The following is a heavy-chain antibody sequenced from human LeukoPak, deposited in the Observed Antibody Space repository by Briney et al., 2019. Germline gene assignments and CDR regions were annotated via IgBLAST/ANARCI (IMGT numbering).Heavy chain of an antibody. Sequence: GRSLRLSCAASGFTFSSYGMHWVRQAPGKGLEWVAVIRYDGSNKYYADSVKGRFTISRDNSKNTLYLQMNSLRAEDTAVYYCAKGLLEGFDYWGQGTLVTVSS. D-gene: IGHD3-3*01. CDR1: GFTFSSYG. CDR2: IRYDGSNK. V-gene: IGHV3-33*06. CDR3: AKGLLEGFDY. J-gene: IGHJ4*02.